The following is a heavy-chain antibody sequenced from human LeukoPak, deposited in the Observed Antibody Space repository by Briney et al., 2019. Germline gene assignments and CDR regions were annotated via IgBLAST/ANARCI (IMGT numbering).Heavy chain of an antibody. Sequence: SETLSLTCTVSGGSISSSSYYWGWIRQPPGKGLEWIGSIYYSGSTYYNPSLKSRVTISVDTSKNQFSLKLSSVTAADTAVYYCAIPRLYSYGYQFDYWGQGILVTVSS. J-gene: IGHJ4*02. D-gene: IGHD5-18*01. CDR2: IYYSGST. CDR1: GGSISSSSYY. CDR3: AIPRLYSYGYQFDY. V-gene: IGHV4-39*01.